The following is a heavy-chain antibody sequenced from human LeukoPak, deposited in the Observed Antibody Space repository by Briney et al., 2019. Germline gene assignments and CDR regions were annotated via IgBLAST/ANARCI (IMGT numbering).Heavy chain of an antibody. Sequence: GASVKVSCKASGYTFTGHYIHWVRQAPGQGLEWMGWINPNSGGTNYAQKFQGRVTMTRDTSISTAYMELSRLRSDDTAVYYCARENYDSSGYYQHWFDPWGRGTLVTVSS. CDR1: GYTFTGHY. V-gene: IGHV1-2*02. CDR2: INPNSGGT. J-gene: IGHJ5*02. D-gene: IGHD3-22*01. CDR3: ARENYDSSGYYQHWFDP.